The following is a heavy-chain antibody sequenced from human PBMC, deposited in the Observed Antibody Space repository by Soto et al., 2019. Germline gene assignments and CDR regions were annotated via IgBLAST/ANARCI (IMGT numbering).Heavy chain of an antibody. J-gene: IGHJ3*02. CDR1: GFSFNSYY. CDR3: AINTMITFGGVRKDAVDI. D-gene: IGHD3-16*01. V-gene: IGHV4-59*01. Sequence: QVQLQESAPGLVKPSETLSLTCTVSGFSFNSYYWSWIRQPPGNGLDWIGYIYYSGSTNYNPSLKSRVTIPVDTANNQVSLTLSSVTAADTAVYYCAINTMITFGGVRKDAVDISGQGTMVTVSS. CDR2: IYYSGST.